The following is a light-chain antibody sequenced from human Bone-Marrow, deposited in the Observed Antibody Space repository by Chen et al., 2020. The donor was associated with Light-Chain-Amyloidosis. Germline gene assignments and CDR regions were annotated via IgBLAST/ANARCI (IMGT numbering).Light chain of an antibody. J-gene: IGLJ3*02. CDR2: ADS. V-gene: IGLV3-21*02. Sequence: SSVLTQPSSVSVAPGQTATIACGGNNIGSTSVHWYQQTPGQAPLLVVDADSVRPSGLPERLSGSNSGNTATLTISRSEAGDEADNYCQVWDRSSDRAVFGGGTKLTVL. CDR3: QVWDRSSDRAV. CDR1: NIGSTS.